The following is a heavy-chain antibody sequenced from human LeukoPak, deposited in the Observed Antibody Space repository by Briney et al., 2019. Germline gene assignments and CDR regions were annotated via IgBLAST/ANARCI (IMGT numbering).Heavy chain of an antibody. J-gene: IGHJ4*02. V-gene: IGHV5-51*01. CDR2: IYPGDSDT. D-gene: IGHD1-26*01. CDR1: GYIFTSYW. Sequence: GESLKISCKGSGYIFTSYWIGWVRQMPGKVLELMGIIYPGDSDTRYSPSFQGQVTISADKSISTAYLQWSSLKASDTAMYYCARRGIVGAIKYYFDYWGQGTLVTVSS. CDR3: ARRGIVGAIKYYFDY.